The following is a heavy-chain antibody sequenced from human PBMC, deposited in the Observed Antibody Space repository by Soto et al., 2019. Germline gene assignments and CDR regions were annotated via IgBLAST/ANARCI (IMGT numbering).Heavy chain of an antibody. Sequence: PGESLKISCKGSGYSFTSSWISWVRQMPGKGLEWMGRIDPSDSYTNYSPSFQGHVTISADKSISTAYLQWSSLKASDTAMYYCSRYSSAPYYYYYGMDVWGQGTTVTVSS. J-gene: IGHJ6*02. CDR3: SRYSSAPYYYYYGMDV. V-gene: IGHV5-10-1*01. CDR1: GYSFTSSW. CDR2: IDPSDSYT. D-gene: IGHD6-25*01.